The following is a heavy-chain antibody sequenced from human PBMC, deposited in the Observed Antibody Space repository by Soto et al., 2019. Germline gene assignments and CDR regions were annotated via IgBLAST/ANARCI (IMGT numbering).Heavy chain of an antibody. J-gene: IGHJ3*02. V-gene: IGHV1-3*01. CDR1: GYTFTSYA. CDR3: ASVLRYFDWLSIDAFDI. CDR2: INAGNGNT. D-gene: IGHD3-9*01. Sequence: ASVKVSCKASGYTFTSYAMHWVRQAPGQRLEWMGWINAGNGNTKYSQKSQGRVTITRDTSASTAYMELSSLRSEDTAVYYCASVLRYFDWLSIDAFDIWGQGTMVT.